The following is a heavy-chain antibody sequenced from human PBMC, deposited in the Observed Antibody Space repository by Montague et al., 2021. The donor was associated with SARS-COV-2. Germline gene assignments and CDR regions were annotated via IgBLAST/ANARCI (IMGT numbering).Heavy chain of an antibody. D-gene: IGHD3-16*01. CDR1: GFTLSSYG. Sequence: SLRLSCPASGFTLSSYGMKWVRQAPGKGLEWISYISYTGTTTYYADSVTGRFIISRDDAKNSLSLQMTSLRADDTAIYYCARVKKGGFYSYYGMDVWGQGTSVTVS. J-gene: IGHJ6*02. CDR2: ISYTGTTT. CDR3: ARVKKGGFYSYYGMDV. V-gene: IGHV3-48*03.